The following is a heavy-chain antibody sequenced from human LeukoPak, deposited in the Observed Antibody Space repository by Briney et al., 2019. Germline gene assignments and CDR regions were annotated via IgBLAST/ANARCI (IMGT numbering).Heavy chain of an antibody. Sequence: GGSLRLSCAASGFSVSNYYMSWVRQPPGKGLEWVSVMYTGGGRYYGDSVKGRFTISRDNSKSTVFLQMNSLRVEDTALYYCTRGQSYCGADCYSDWGQGTLVTVSS. CDR3: TRGQSYCGADCYSD. D-gene: IGHD2-21*02. CDR1: GFSVSNYY. J-gene: IGHJ4*02. CDR2: MYTGGGR. V-gene: IGHV3-66*01.